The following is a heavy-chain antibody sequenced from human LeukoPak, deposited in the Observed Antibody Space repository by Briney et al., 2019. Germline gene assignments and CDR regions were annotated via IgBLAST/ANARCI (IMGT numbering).Heavy chain of an antibody. CDR2: ITGSKSTI. Sequence: GGSLRLSCAASGFTFANYNMHWVRQAPGKGLEWVSYITGSKSTIYYADSVKGRFFISRDNAKNALFLQMNSLRADDTAIYYCAREPPYSNSWTDFDYWGQGTLVTVSS. CDR3: AREPPYSNSWTDFDY. D-gene: IGHD6-13*01. CDR1: GFTFANYN. V-gene: IGHV3-48*01. J-gene: IGHJ4*02.